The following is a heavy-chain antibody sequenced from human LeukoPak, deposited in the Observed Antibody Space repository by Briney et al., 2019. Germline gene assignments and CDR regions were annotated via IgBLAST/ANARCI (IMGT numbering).Heavy chain of an antibody. CDR3: AKDKGNAWYGGIEY. J-gene: IGHJ4*02. CDR1: GFTFSSYA. D-gene: IGHD6-19*01. CDR2: ISYDGGNK. Sequence: GGSLRLSCAASGFTFSSYAMHWVRQAPGKGLEWVAVISYDGGNKYYADSVKGRFTISRDSSKNTLYLQMNSLRAEDTAVYYCAKDKGNAWYGGIEYWGQGTLVTVSS. V-gene: IGHV3-30-3*01.